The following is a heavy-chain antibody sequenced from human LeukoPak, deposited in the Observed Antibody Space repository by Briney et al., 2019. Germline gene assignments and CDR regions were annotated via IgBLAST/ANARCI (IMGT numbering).Heavy chain of an antibody. CDR2: INSDGSST. D-gene: IGHD6-6*01. CDR3: ARAIGSSGFDY. Sequence: GGSLRLSCAASGFTFSSYWMHWVRQAPGKGLVWVSRINSDGSSTSYADSVKGRFTISRDNAKNTLYLQMNSLRAEDTAVYYCARAIGSSGFDYWGQGTLVTVSS. J-gene: IGHJ4*02. CDR1: GFTFSSYW. V-gene: IGHV3-74*01.